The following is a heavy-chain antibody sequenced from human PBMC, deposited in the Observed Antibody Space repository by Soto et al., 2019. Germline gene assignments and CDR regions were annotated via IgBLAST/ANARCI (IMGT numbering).Heavy chain of an antibody. CDR1: GFTFSSYW. Sequence: PGGALRLSCAASGFTFSSYWMHWVRQAPGKGLVWVSRINSDGSSTSYADSVKGRFTISRDSAKNTLYLQMNSLRAEDTAVYYCARRSTVTYYYYGMDVWGQGTTVTVSS. CDR3: ARRSTVTYYYYGMDV. D-gene: IGHD4-17*01. J-gene: IGHJ6*02. V-gene: IGHV3-74*01. CDR2: INSDGSST.